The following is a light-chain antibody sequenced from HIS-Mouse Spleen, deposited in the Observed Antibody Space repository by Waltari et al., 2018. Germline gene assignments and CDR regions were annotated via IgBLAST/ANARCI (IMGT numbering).Light chain of an antibody. J-gene: IGLJ1*01. CDR2: EGS. CDR3: CSYAGSREV. V-gene: IGLV2-23*01. Sequence: QSALTQPASVSGSPGQSITISCTGTSSDVGSYNLVSWYQQHTGKAPKLMIYEGSKRTSGVANRLSGSKSGNTASLTISGLQAEDEADYYCCSYAGSREVFGTGTKVTVL. CDR1: SSDVGSYNL.